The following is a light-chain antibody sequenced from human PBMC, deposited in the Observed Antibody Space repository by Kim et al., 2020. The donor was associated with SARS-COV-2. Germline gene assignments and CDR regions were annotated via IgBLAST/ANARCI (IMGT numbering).Light chain of an antibody. Sequence: EIVMTQSPATLSVSPGERATLSCRASQSVSSNLAWYQQKPGQAPRLLIYGAFTRATGIPARFSGSGSGTDFTLTISSLLSEDFAVYYCQQYNNWPPMITFGQGTRLEIK. CDR1: QSVSSN. J-gene: IGKJ5*01. CDR3: QQYNNWPPMIT. V-gene: IGKV3-15*01. CDR2: GAF.